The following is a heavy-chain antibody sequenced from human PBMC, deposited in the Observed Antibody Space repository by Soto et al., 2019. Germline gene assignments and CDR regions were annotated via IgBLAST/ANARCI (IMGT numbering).Heavy chain of an antibody. CDR2: IGTAGDT. J-gene: IGHJ6*02. V-gene: IGHV3-13*01. CDR1: GFTFSSYD. Sequence: EGALRLSCAASGFTFSSYDMHWVRQATGKGLEWVSAIGTAGDTYYPGSVKGRFTISRENAKNSLYLQMNSLRAEDTAVYYCARASYCSSTSCYSYYYYGMDVWGQGTTVTVSS. CDR3: ARASYCSSTSCYSYYYYGMDV. D-gene: IGHD2-2*01.